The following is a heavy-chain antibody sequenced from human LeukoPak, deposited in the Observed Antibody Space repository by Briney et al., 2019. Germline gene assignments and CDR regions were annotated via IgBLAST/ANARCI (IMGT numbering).Heavy chain of an antibody. D-gene: IGHD3-22*01. Sequence: SETLSLTCTVSGASITAYYWSWIRQPPGKGLEWIGYIFYSGSTNYYPSLKSRVTISLDTSKNQFSLKLSSVTAADTAVYYCARDPRVYDSSGYYFLDAFDIWGQGTMVTVSS. J-gene: IGHJ3*02. CDR3: ARDPRVYDSSGYYFLDAFDI. CDR2: IFYSGST. CDR1: GASITAYY. V-gene: IGHV4-59*01.